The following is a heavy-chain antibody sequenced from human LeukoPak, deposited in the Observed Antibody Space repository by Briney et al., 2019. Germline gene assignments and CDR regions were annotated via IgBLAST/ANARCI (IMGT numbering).Heavy chain of an antibody. CDR2: IFYSGST. CDR3: ARPATMVRGVIKDYGLDI. CDR1: GASISSSSFF. Sequence: ASETLSLTCTVSGASISSSSFFWGWIRQPPGKGLEWIGSIFYSGSTYYNPSLKSRVTISVDTSKNQFSLKLSSVTAADTAVYFCARPATMVRGVIKDYGLDIWGQGTTATVSS. D-gene: IGHD3-10*01. V-gene: IGHV4-39*01. J-gene: IGHJ6*02.